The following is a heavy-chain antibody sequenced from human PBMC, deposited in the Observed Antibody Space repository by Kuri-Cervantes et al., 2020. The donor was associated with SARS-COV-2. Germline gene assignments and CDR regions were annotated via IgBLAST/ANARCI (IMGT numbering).Heavy chain of an antibody. J-gene: IGHJ4*02. CDR1: GFTFSTYA. CDR3: AKVSDSMTTVTTLGV. V-gene: IGHV3-23*01. D-gene: IGHD4-17*01. Sequence: GGSLRLSCAASGFTFSTYAMSWVRQAPGKGREWFSAISRSGKYYADSVRARFTISRDNSKNRLYLQMNSLRAEDTAVYYCAKVSDSMTTVTTLGVWGQGTLVTVSS. CDR2: ISRSGK.